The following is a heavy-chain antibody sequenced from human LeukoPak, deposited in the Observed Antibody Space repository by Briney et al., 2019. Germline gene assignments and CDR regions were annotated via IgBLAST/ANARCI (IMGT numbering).Heavy chain of an antibody. CDR1: GGSFSGYY. V-gene: IGHV4-34*01. J-gene: IGHJ5*02. CDR2: INHSGST. Sequence: SETLSLTCAVYGGSFSGYYWSWIRQPPGKGLEWIGEINHSGSTNYNPSLKSRVTISVDTSKNQFSLKLSSVTAADTAVYYCASLNYDILTGYYTGWFDPWGQGTLVTASS. CDR3: ASLNYDILTGYYTGWFDP. D-gene: IGHD3-9*01.